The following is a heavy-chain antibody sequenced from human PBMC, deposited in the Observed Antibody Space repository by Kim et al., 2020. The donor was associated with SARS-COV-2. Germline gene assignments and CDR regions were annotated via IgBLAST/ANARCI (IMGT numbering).Heavy chain of an antibody. CDR3: ARSPALRYPVWFDP. J-gene: IGHJ5*02. D-gene: IGHD3-9*01. Sequence: SETLSLTCTVSGGSIRNYFWSWIRQPPGKGLEWIGYIYYSGNTNSNPSLKSRVTTSVDTSKNQFSLKLSSVTAADTAVYYCARSPALRYPVWFDPWGQGTLVTVSS. V-gene: IGHV4-59*01. CDR2: IYYSGNT. CDR1: GGSIRNYF.